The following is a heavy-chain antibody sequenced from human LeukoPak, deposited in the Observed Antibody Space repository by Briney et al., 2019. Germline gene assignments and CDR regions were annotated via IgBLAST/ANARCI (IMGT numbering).Heavy chain of an antibody. J-gene: IGHJ4*02. CDR1: GFTFTGYT. CDR2: VNNRGVT. CDR3: AKERQTGDYFTSDS. D-gene: IGHD4-17*01. V-gene: IGHV3-23*01. Sequence: GGSLRLSCVASGFTFTGYTMVWFRQAPGGGLEWVSAVNNRGVTYYPGSAKGRFTTSRDNSKNTFYLQMSSLRVEDTAIYFCAKERQTGDYFTSDSWGQGTLVTVS.